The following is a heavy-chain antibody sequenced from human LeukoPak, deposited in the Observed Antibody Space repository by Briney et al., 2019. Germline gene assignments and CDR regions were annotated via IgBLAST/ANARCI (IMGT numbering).Heavy chain of an antibody. CDR2: INQDESEQ. D-gene: IGHD4-17*01. CDR1: GFTFRDYW. Sequence: GGSLRLSCAVSGFTFRDYWMTWVRQAPGKGLEWVANINQDESEQYYVDSVKGRFTISRDNAKDSLYLQMNSLRPEDTALYYCARPSVTTGVDAFDFWGQGTMVTVSS. J-gene: IGHJ3*01. CDR3: ARPSVTTGVDAFDF. V-gene: IGHV3-7*01.